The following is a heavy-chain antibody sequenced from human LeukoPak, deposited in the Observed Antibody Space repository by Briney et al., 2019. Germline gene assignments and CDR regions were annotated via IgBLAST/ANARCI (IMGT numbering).Heavy chain of an antibody. V-gene: IGHV4-61*01. CDR3: ARFAYCGGHCWYYFDY. CDR2: SKNSGCT. J-gene: IGHJ4*02. D-gene: IGHD2-21*02. CDR1: GGSLSSAHG. Sequence: SETLSLTCTVSGGSLSSAHGWSWIRQPPRKGLEWIGYSKNSGCTNCNPSLKSRVTISVDTSKNQFSLKLSSVTAADTAVYYCARFAYCGGHCWYYFDYWGQGSLVTVSS.